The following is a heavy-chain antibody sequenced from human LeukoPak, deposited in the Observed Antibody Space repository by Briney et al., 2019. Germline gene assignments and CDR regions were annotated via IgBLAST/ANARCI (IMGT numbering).Heavy chain of an antibody. CDR3: ARFGGKPVVAGYDY. D-gene: IGHD2-15*01. J-gene: IGHJ4*02. Sequence: PSETLSLTCTVSGGSISSYYWSWIRQPPGKGLEWIGYIYYSGSTNYNPSLKSRVTISVDTSKNQFSLKLSSVTAADTAVYYCARFGGKPVVAGYDYWGQGTLVTVSS. CDR1: GGSISSYY. V-gene: IGHV4-59*08. CDR2: IYYSGST.